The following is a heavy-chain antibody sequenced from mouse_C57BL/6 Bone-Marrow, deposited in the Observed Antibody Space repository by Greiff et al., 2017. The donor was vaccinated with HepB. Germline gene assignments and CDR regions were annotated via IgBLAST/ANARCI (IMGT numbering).Heavy chain of an antibody. CDR2: IDPSDSYT. D-gene: IGHD2-4*01. Sequence: QVQLQQSGAELVMPGASVKLSCKASGYTFTSYWMHWVKQRPGQGLEWIGEIDPSDSYTNYNQKFKGKSTLTVDKSSSTAYMQLSSLTSEDSAVYYCVYYDYDSFAYWGQGTLVTVSA. CDR1: GYTFTSYW. J-gene: IGHJ3*01. V-gene: IGHV1-69*01. CDR3: VYYDYDSFAY.